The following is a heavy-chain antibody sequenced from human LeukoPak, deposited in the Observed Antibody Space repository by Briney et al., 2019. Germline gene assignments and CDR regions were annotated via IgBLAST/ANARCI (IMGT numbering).Heavy chain of an antibody. D-gene: IGHD2-2*02. CDR3: AKDGLGYCSSTSCYTDFDY. Sequence: GGSLRLSCAASGFTFSSYAMSWVRQAPGKGLEWVSAISGSGGSTYYADSVKGRFTISRDNSKNTLYLQMNSLRAEDTAVYYCAKDGLGYCSSTSCYTDFDYWGQGTLVTVSS. CDR2: ISGSGGST. CDR1: GFTFSSYA. J-gene: IGHJ4*02. V-gene: IGHV3-23*01.